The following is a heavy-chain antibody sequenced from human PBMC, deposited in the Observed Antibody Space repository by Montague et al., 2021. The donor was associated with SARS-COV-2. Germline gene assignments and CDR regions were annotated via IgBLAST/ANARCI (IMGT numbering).Heavy chain of an antibody. CDR1: GYSFTSYW. Sequence: QSGAEVKKPGESLRISCKGSGYSFTSYWISWARQMPGKGLEWMGRIDPSDSYTNYSPSFQGHVTISADKSTSTAYLQWSSLKASDTAMYYCARRAGSSFIDNWFDPWGQGTLVTVSS. D-gene: IGHD6-13*01. V-gene: IGHV5-10-1*01. J-gene: IGHJ5*02. CDR3: ARRAGSSFIDNWFDP. CDR2: IDPSDSYT.